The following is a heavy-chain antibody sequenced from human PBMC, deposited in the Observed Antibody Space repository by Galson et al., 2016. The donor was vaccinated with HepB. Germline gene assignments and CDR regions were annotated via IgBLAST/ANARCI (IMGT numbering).Heavy chain of an antibody. CDR2: IWWDGSRT. CDR1: GFTFSSYG. J-gene: IGHJ4*02. D-gene: IGHD6-19*01. CDR3: ARDSGGEQWPFDY. Sequence: SLRLSCAASGFTFSSYGMHWVRQAPGKGLEWVAIIWWDGSRTYYADSVKGRFTISRDNSENTLYLQMSSLRAEDTAVYFCARDSGGEQWPFDYWGQGTLVTVSS. V-gene: IGHV3-33*01.